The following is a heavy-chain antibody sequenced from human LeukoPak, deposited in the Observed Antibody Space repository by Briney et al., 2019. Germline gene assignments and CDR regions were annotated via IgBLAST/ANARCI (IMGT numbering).Heavy chain of an antibody. CDR1: SGSITSYF. CDR2: ISYTGDT. CDR3: AKWEARDHYFDS. D-gene: IGHD1-26*01. J-gene: IGHJ4*02. V-gene: IGHV4-59*03. Sequence: SETLSLTCTVSSGSITSYFWNWIRQPPGRGLEWIGYISYTGDTKQNPSLRGRVTMSVDTSKNQFSLKLNSVTAADTAVYYCAKWEARDHYFDSWGQGTLVTVSP.